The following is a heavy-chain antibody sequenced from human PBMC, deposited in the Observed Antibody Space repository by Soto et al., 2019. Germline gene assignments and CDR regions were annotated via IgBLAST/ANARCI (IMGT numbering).Heavy chain of an antibody. J-gene: IGHJ4*02. CDR2: ISGSGGCT. CDR1: GFTFSSYA. D-gene: IGHD3-22*01. Sequence: GGSLRLSCAASGFTFSSYAMSWVRQAPGKGLEWVSAISGSGGCTYYADSVKGRFTISRDNSKNTLYLQMNSLRAEDTAVYYCANGKYYYDSSGYYPRPPFDYWGQGTLVTVSS. V-gene: IGHV3-23*01. CDR3: ANGKYYYDSSGYYPRPPFDY.